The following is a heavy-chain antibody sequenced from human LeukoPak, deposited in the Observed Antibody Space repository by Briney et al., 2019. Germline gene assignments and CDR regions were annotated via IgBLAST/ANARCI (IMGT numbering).Heavy chain of an antibody. Sequence: PGGSLRLSCAASGFTFSSYSMNWVRQAPGKGLEWVSSISSSSSYIYYADSVKGRFTISRDNAKNSLYLQMNSLRAEDTAVYYCARVADMVRGVIHYYLDYWGQGTLVIVSS. CDR1: GFTFSSYS. CDR2: ISSSSSYI. J-gene: IGHJ4*02. D-gene: IGHD3-10*01. V-gene: IGHV3-21*01. CDR3: ARVADMVRGVIHYYLDY.